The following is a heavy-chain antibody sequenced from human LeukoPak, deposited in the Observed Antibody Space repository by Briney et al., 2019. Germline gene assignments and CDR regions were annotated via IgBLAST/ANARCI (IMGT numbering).Heavy chain of an antibody. V-gene: IGHV4-38-2*02. J-gene: IGHJ4*02. Sequence: SETLSLTCTVSGYSISSGYYWGWIRQPPGKGLEWIGSIYHSGSTYYNPSLKSRVTISVDTSKNQFSLKLSSVTAADTAVYYCARDDYGGNSPYFDYWGQGTLVTVSS. CDR1: GYSISSGYY. CDR3: ARDDYGGNSPYFDY. D-gene: IGHD4-23*01. CDR2: IYHSGST.